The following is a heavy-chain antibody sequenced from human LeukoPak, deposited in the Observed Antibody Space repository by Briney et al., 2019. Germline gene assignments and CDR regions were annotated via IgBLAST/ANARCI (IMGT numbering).Heavy chain of an antibody. V-gene: IGHV4-59*01. CDR1: GGSISSYY. Sequence: PSETLSLTCTVSGGSISSYYWSWIRQPPGKGLEWIGYIYYSGSNNYNPSLKSRVTISVDTSKNRFSLKLSSVTAADTAVYYCARVAAGTPVPDYNFDYWGQGTLVIVSS. J-gene: IGHJ4*02. CDR3: ARVAAGTPVPDYNFDY. D-gene: IGHD6-13*01. CDR2: IYYSGSN.